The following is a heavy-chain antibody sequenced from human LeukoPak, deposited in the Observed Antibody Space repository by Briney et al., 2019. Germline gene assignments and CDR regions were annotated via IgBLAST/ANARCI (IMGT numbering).Heavy chain of an antibody. CDR1: GGSISSGSYY. Sequence: PSQTLSLTCTVSGGSISSGSYYWSWIRQPAGKGLEWIGRIYTSGSTNYNPSLKSRVTISVDTSKNQFSLKLSSVTAADTAVYYCARGPIWHRKFDPWGQGTLVTVSS. V-gene: IGHV4-61*02. D-gene: IGHD2-2*02. CDR2: IYTSGST. J-gene: IGHJ5*02. CDR3: ARGPIWHRKFDP.